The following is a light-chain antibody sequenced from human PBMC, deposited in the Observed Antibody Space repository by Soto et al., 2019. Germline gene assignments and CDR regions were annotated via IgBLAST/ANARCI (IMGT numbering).Light chain of an antibody. CDR2: DAS. CDR1: QSISSW. CDR3: QQYNSYSGT. V-gene: IGKV1-5*01. J-gene: IGKJ1*01. Sequence: DIQMTQSPSTLSASVGDRVTITCRASQSISSWLAWCQQKPGKAPKLLTYDASSLESGVPSRFSGSGSGTEFTLTISSLQPDDFATYYCQQYNSYSGTFGQGTKVEIK.